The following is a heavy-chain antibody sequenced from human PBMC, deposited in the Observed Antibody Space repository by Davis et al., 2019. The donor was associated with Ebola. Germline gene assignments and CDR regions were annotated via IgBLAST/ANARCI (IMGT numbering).Heavy chain of an antibody. Sequence: GESLKISCAASGFTFDDYAMTWVRQAPGKGLEWVANIKQDGSEKYYVDSVKGRFTISRDNAKNSLYLQMNSLRAEDTAVYYCARGTDDFWSGYFDYWGQGTLVTVSS. V-gene: IGHV3-7*03. CDR3: ARGTDDFWSGYFDY. D-gene: IGHD3-3*01. CDR2: IKQDGSEK. CDR1: GFTFDDYA. J-gene: IGHJ4*02.